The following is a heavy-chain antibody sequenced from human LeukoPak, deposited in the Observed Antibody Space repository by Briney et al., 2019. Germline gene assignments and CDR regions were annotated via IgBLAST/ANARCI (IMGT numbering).Heavy chain of an antibody. D-gene: IGHD3-22*01. CDR1: GFTFSSYA. CDR3: ARDGGYYYDSSGYYYPVAFYH. CDR2: ISYDGSNK. Sequence: GGSLRLSCAASGFTFSSYAMHWVRQAPGKGLEWVAVISYDGSNKYYADSVKGRFTISRDNSKNTLYLQMNSLRAEDTAVYYCARDGGYYYDSSGYYYPVAFYHWGQGTLVTVSS. J-gene: IGHJ4*02. V-gene: IGHV3-30-3*01.